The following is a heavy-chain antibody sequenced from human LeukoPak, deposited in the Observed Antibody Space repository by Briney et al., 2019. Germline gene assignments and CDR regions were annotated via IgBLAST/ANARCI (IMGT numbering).Heavy chain of an antibody. Sequence: ASVKVSCKASGYTFTGYYMHWVRQAPGQGLEWMGWINPNSGGTNYAQKFQRRVTMTRDTSISTAYMELSRLRSDDTAVYYCARGPPWGYYMDVWGKGTTVTVSS. V-gene: IGHV1-2*02. D-gene: IGHD7-27*01. J-gene: IGHJ6*03. CDR2: INPNSGGT. CDR1: GYTFTGYY. CDR3: ARGPPWGYYMDV.